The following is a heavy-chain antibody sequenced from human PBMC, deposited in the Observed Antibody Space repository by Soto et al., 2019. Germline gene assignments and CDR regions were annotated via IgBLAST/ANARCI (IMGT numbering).Heavy chain of an antibody. V-gene: IGHV3-23*01. CDR1: GFTFSSYA. J-gene: IGHJ5*02. Sequence: WGSLRLSCGASGFTFSSYAMSWVRQAPGKGLGWVSAISGSGGRTYYADYVKGRFTISRDNSKNTLYLEMNSLRAEDTAVYYCAKDGAAAGTPPTSYIINWFDAWGQGTLVTVSS. CDR3: AKDGAAAGTPPTSYIINWFDA. CDR2: ISGSGGRT. D-gene: IGHD6-13*01.